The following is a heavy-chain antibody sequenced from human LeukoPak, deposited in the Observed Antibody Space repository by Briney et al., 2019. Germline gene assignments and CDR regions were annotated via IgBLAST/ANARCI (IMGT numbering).Heavy chain of an antibody. Sequence: ASVKVSCKASGGTFSSYAISWVRQAPGQGLEWMGRIIPIFGTASYAQKFQGRVTITTDESTSTAYMELSSLRSEDTAVYYCARDFTYYDSSGYLWGEDYFDYWGQGTLVTVSS. CDR3: ARDFTYYDSSGYLWGEDYFDY. CDR1: GGTFSSYA. J-gene: IGHJ4*02. D-gene: IGHD3-22*01. CDR2: IIPIFGTA. V-gene: IGHV1-69*05.